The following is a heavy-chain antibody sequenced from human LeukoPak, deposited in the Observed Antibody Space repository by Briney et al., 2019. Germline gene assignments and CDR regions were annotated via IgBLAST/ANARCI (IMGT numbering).Heavy chain of an antibody. Sequence: ASVKVSCKASGYTFTGYYVHWVRRAPGQGLEWMGWINPNSGGTNYAQKFQGRVTMTRDTSISTAYMDLSSLTSDDTAVYYCARGGEMAYYYYYMDVWGKGTTVTISS. CDR3: ARGGEMAYYYYYMDV. J-gene: IGHJ6*03. CDR1: GYTFTGYY. V-gene: IGHV1-2*02. CDR2: INPNSGGT. D-gene: IGHD5-24*01.